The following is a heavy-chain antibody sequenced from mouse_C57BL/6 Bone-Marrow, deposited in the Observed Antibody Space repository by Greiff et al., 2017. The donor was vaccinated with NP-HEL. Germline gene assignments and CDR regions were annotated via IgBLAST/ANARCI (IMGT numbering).Heavy chain of an antibody. D-gene: IGHD1-1*01. CDR2: ISSGGDYI. CDR3: TRIDYYGSSPFDY. J-gene: IGHJ2*01. CDR1: GFTFSSYA. V-gene: IGHV5-9-1*02. Sequence: DVQLVESGEGLVKPGGSLKLSCAASGFTFSSYAMSWVRQTPEKRLEWVAYISSGGDYIYYADTVKGRFTISRDNARNTLYLQMSSLKSEDTAMYYCTRIDYYGSSPFDYWGQGTTLTVSS.